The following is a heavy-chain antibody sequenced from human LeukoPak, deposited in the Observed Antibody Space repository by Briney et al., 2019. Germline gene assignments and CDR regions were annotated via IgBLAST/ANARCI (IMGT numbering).Heavy chain of an antibody. Sequence: SETLSLTCTVSGGSISSGGYYWSWIRQHPGKGLEWIGYIYYSGSTYYNPSLKSRVTISVDTSKNQFSLKLSSVTAADTAVYYCARDRYYDILTGSPPVGYWGQGTLVTVSS. CDR3: ARDRYYDILTGSPPVGY. CDR1: GGSISSGGYY. V-gene: IGHV4-31*03. D-gene: IGHD3-9*01. J-gene: IGHJ4*02. CDR2: IYYSGST.